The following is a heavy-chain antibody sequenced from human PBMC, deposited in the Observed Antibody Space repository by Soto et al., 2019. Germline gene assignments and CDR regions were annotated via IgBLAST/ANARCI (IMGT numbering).Heavy chain of an antibody. CDR3: ARDLLVGYCSGGSCYPARIDAFDI. V-gene: IGHV4-31*03. CDR2: IYYSGST. D-gene: IGHD2-15*01. CDR1: GGSISSGGYY. J-gene: IGHJ3*02. Sequence: SETLSLTCTVSGGSISSGGYYWSWIRQHPGKGLEWIGYIYYSGSTYYNPSLKSRVTISVDTSKNQFSLKLSSVTAADTAVYYCARDLLVGYCSGGSCYPARIDAFDIWGQGTMVTVS.